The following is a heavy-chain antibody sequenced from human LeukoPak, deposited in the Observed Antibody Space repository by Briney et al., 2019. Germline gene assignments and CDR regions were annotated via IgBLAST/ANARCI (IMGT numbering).Heavy chain of an antibody. D-gene: IGHD3-10*01. CDR1: GYTXTGYY. Sequence: ASVKVSCKASGYTXTGYYIHWVRQAPGQGLEWMGWLNPKSGGTNYAQKFQGRVTMTRDTSISTAYMELSRLRSDDTAVYYCARAVGSGSYFDYWGQGTLVTVSS. J-gene: IGHJ4*02. CDR3: ARAVGSGSYFDY. CDR2: LNPKSGGT. V-gene: IGHV1-2*02.